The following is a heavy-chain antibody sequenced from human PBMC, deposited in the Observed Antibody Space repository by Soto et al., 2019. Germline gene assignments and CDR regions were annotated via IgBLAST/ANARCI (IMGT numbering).Heavy chain of an antibody. CDR1: GSTFSSYA. Sequence: EVQLLESGGGLVQPGESLRLSCAASGSTFSSYAMSWVRQAPGKGLEWVSVISGSDDSTYYADSVKGRFTISRDNSKNTLYLQMNRLRAEDTAVYYCANRSSSSTFDYLGHGTLVTVSS. CDR3: ANRSSSSTFDY. J-gene: IGHJ4*01. D-gene: IGHD6-6*01. CDR2: ISGSDDST. V-gene: IGHV3-23*01.